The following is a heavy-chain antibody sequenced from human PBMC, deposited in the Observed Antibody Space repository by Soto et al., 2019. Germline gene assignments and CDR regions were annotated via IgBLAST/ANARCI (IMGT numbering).Heavy chain of an antibody. J-gene: IGHJ6*03. CDR3: ARGAYGRYYMDV. CDR1: GFTFSNYW. Sequence: GGSLRLSCAASGFTFSNYWMHWVRQAPGEGLVWVSRINRDGSSTYYADSVKGRFTTSRDNAKNTVYLQVNSLRGEDTAVYYCARGAYGRYYMDVWGKVTTVTVSS. CDR2: INRDGSST. D-gene: IGHD3-16*01. V-gene: IGHV3-74*01.